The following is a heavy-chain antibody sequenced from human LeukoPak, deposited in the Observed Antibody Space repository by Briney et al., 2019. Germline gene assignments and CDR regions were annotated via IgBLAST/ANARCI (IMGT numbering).Heavy chain of an antibody. CDR1: GFTVSSNY. Sequence: GGSLRLSCAASGFTVSSNYMSWVRQAPGKGLEWVSVIYSGGSTYYADSVKGRFTISRDNSKNTLYLQMNSLRAEDTAVYSCAARYCSGGSCSFPYWGQGTLVTVSS. J-gene: IGHJ4*02. CDR3: AARYCSGGSCSFPY. D-gene: IGHD2-15*01. V-gene: IGHV3-53*01. CDR2: IYSGGST.